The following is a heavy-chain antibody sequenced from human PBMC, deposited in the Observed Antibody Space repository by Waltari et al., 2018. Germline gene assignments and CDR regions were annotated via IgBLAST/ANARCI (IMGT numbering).Heavy chain of an antibody. Sequence: GLVQPGRSLRLSCTGSGFSFDNFAMHWVRQAPGKGLEWVSGISWDSRAIGYADSVKGRFTISRDNARNSVYLQMNSLRSEDMALYYCAKGVSSWYSFGMDVWGQGTTVTVSS. CDR2: ISWDSRAI. J-gene: IGHJ6*02. CDR1: GFSFDNFA. D-gene: IGHD6-13*01. CDR3: AKGVSSWYSFGMDV. V-gene: IGHV3-9*03.